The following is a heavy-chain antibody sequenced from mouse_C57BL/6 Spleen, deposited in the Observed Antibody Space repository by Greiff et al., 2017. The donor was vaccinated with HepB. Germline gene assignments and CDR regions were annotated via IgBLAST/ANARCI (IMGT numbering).Heavy chain of an antibody. D-gene: IGHD4-1*01. V-gene: IGHV1-61*01. CDR2: IYPSDSET. J-gene: IGHJ2*01. CDR1: GYTFTSYW. Sequence: QVQLQQPGAELVRPGSSVKLSCKASGYTFTSYWMDWVKQRPGQGLEWIGNIYPSDSETHYNQKFKDKATLTVDKSSSTAYMQLSSLTSEDSAVYYCARNDWDGEGYWGQGTTLTVSS. CDR3: ARNDWDGEGY.